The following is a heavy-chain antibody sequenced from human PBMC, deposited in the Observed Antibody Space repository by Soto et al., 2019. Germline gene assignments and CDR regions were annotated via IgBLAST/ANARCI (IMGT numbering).Heavy chain of an antibody. CDR2: ISSSSSYI. Sequence: EVQLVESGGGLVKPGGSLRLSCAASGFTFSSYSMNWVRQAPGKGLEWISSISSSSSYIYYADSVKGRFTISRDNAKNSLYLQMNSLRAEDTAVYYCARDLGSSWRLYYYYYGMDVWGQGTTVTVSS. CDR3: ARDLGSSWRLYYYYYGMDV. D-gene: IGHD6-13*01. V-gene: IGHV3-21*01. CDR1: GFTFSSYS. J-gene: IGHJ6*02.